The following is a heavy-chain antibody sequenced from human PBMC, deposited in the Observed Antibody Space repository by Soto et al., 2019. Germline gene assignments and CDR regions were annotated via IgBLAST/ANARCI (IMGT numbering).Heavy chain of an antibody. CDR1: GGSISSYY. V-gene: IGHV4-59*01. D-gene: IGHD3-22*01. CDR3: AREMAYDSSGYYYRRGAAFDI. CDR2: IYYSGST. Sequence: LSLTCTVSGGSISSYYWSWIRQPPGKGLEWIGYIYYSGSTNYNPSLKSRVTISVDTSKNQFSLKLSSVTAADTAVYYCAREMAYDSSGYYYRRGAAFDIWGQGTMVTVSS. J-gene: IGHJ3*02.